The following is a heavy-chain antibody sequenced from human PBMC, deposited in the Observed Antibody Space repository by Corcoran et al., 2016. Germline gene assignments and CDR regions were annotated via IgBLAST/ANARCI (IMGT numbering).Heavy chain of an antibody. V-gene: IGHV4-34*01. CDR3: ARGPKDIVVVPAAYRWFDP. CDR1: GGSFSGYY. J-gene: IGHJ5*02. D-gene: IGHD2-2*01. Sequence: VQLQQWGAGLLKPSETLSLTCAVYGGSFSGYYWSWIRQPPGKGLEWIGEINHSGSTNYNPSLKSRVTISVDTSKNQFSLKLSSVTAADTAVYYCARGPKDIVVVPAAYRWFDPWGQGTLVTVSS. CDR2: INHSGST.